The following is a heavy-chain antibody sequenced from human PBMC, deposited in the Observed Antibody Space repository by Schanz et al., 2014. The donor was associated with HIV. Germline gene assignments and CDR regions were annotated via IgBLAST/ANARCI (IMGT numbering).Heavy chain of an antibody. CDR1: GFTFSSYG. CDR2: ISYDGGNK. Sequence: QVQLVESGGGVVQPGRSLRLSCAASGFTFSSYGMHWVRQAPGKGLEWVAVISYDGGNKYYADSVKGRFTISRDNSKNTLYLQMNSLRAEDTAVYYCARGSGPYYYYYGMDVWGQGTTVTVSS. D-gene: IGHD3-10*01. J-gene: IGHJ6*02. CDR3: ARGSGPYYYYYGMDV. V-gene: IGHV3-30*03.